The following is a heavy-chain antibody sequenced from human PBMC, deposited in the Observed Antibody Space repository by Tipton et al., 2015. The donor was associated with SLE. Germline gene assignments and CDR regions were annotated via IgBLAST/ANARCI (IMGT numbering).Heavy chain of an antibody. CDR3: ARDSITISY. Sequence: SLRLSCAASGFTFRTYWMHWVRQVPGKGLVWISRINSAGTITTYADSVQGRFTISRDNAKNSLSLQMNSLRAEDTALYYCARDSITISYWGQGTLVTVSS. J-gene: IGHJ4*02. CDR1: GFTFRTYW. V-gene: IGHV3-74*01. CDR2: INSAGTIT. D-gene: IGHD3-3*01.